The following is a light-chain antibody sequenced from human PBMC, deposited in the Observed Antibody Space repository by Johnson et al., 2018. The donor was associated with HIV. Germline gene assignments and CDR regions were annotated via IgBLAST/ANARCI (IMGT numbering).Light chain of an antibody. J-gene: IGLJ1*01. CDR1: SSNIGNNY. CDR2: DNN. Sequence: QSVLTQPPSVSAAPGQKVTISCSGSSSNIGNNYVSWYQHLPGTAPKLLIYDNNKRPSGIPDRFSGSKSGTSATLGITGLQTGDEGDYYCGTWDGSLSAGAVFGTGTKVTV. V-gene: IGLV1-51*01. CDR3: GTWDGSLSAGAV.